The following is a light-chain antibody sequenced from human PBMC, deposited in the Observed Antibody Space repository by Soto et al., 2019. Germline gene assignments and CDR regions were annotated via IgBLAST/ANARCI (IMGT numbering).Light chain of an antibody. CDR1: XXXXXXXXX. V-gene: IGLV2-8*01. CDR3: TSYVGNDIWV. CDR2: EVT. J-gene: IGLJ3*02. Sequence: QSVTISCTGTXXXXXXXXXXSWYQQYPGKAPKLMIYEVTKRPSGVPDRFSGSKSGNTASLTVSGLQAEDEADYYCTSYVGNDIWVFGGGTKLTVL.